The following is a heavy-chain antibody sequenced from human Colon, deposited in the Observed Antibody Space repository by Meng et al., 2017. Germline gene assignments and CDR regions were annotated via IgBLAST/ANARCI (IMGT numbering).Heavy chain of an antibody. CDR2: ARIDYANT. Sequence: QVQLQQSGPGLGRPSETPSLLCAVSGASVRSPDHQWGWVRQPPGKGLEWIGYARIDYANTNYNPSLKSRVNVSLDTSKNQFSLNVRSVTAADTAVYYCARDYWGSLDFWGQGILVTVSS. J-gene: IGHJ4*02. D-gene: IGHD3-16*01. CDR1: GASVRSPDHQ. V-gene: IGHV4-61*08. CDR3: ARDYWGSLDF.